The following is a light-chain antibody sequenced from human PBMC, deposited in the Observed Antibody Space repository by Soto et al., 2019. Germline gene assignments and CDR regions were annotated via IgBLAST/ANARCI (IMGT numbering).Light chain of an antibody. CDR2: RNN. CDR3: AAWDDSLSGHVV. J-gene: IGLJ2*01. V-gene: IGLV1-47*01. CDR1: SSNIGTNY. Sequence: QSVLTQPPSASGTPGQRVTVSCSGSSSNIGTNYVYWYQQLPGTAPKLLIYRNNRRPSGVPDRFSGSKSGTSASLAISGLRSEDEADYYCAAWDDSLSGHVVFGGGTQLTVL.